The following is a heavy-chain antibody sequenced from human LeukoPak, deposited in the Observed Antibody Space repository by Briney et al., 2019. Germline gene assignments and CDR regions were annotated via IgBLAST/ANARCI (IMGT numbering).Heavy chain of an antibody. J-gene: IGHJ4*02. D-gene: IGHD6-19*01. V-gene: IGHV3-23*01. CDR1: GFTFSSYA. CDR2: ISGSGGST. Sequence: PGGSLRLSCAASGFTFSSYAMSWVRQAPGKGLEWVSAISGSGGSTYYADSVKGRFTISRDNSKNTLYLQMNSLRAEDTAVYYCAKDLLATTVAGEQFDYWGQGTLVTVSS. CDR3: AKDLLATTVAGEQFDY.